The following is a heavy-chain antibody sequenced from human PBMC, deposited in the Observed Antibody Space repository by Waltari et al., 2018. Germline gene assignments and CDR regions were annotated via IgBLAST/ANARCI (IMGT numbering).Heavy chain of an antibody. J-gene: IGHJ3*01. CDR2: IYSDGSST. D-gene: IGHD2-2*01. V-gene: IGHV3-74*01. CDR3: ARCTSTSCSV. CDR1: GFTFSSYW. Sequence: EVQLVESGGGLVQPGGSLRLSCAASGFTFSSYWMHWVRQAPGKGLVWVSRIYSDGSSTNYADSVKGRVTISRDNAKNTLYLQMNSLRAEDMAVYYCARCTSTSCSVWGQGTMVTVSS.